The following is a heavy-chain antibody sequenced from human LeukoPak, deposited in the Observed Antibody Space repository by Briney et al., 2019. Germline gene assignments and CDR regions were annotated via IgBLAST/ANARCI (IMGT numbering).Heavy chain of an antibody. V-gene: IGHV4-39*07. CDR1: GGSISSSSYY. CDR2: IYYSGST. CDR3: ARGPAVGSIDY. D-gene: IGHD1-26*01. Sequence: SETLSLTCTVSGGSISSSSYYWGWIRQPPGKGLEWLGSIYYSGSTYYNPSLKSRVTISVDTSKNQFSLKLSSVTAADTAVYYCARGPAVGSIDYWGQGTLVTVSS. J-gene: IGHJ4*02.